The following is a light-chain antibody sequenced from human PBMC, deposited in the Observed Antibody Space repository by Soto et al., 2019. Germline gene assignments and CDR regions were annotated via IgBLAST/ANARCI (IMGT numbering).Light chain of an antibody. Sequence: DIVMTQSPLSLRVTPGEPASISSRSSQSLLDSNGYNYLDWYLQKSGQSPQLLIYLGSNRASGVPDRFSGSGSGTDFTLKISRVEAEDVGVYYCMQALQSPPTFGQGTKVEIK. CDR2: LGS. CDR1: QSLLDSNGYNY. J-gene: IGKJ1*01. CDR3: MQALQSPPT. V-gene: IGKV2-28*01.